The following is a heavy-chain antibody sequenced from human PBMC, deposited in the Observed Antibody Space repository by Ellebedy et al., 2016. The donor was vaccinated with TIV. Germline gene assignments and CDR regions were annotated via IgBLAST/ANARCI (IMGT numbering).Heavy chain of an antibody. CDR1: GFTVTTNY. D-gene: IGHD4-23*01. J-gene: IGHJ4*02. CDR2: IFSAADGGET. Sequence: GESLKISCAVSGFTVTTNYMNWVRQAPGKGLEWVSVIFSAADGGETHYADSVKGRFTITRDSSKNTLYLQMNSLRAEDTAVYYCARDAAGNGGKLDYWGQGALVTVSS. V-gene: IGHV3-53*01. CDR3: ARDAAGNGGKLDY.